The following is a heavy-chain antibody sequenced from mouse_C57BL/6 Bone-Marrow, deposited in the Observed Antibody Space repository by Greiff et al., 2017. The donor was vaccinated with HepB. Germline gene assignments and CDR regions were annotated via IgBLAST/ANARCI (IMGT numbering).Heavy chain of an antibody. V-gene: IGHV1-76*01. Sequence: VQLQQSGAELVRPGASVKLSCKASGYTFTDYYINWVKQRPGQGLEWIARIYPGSGNTYYNEKFKGKATLTAEKSSSTAYMQLSSLTSEDSAVYFCARRDSAGYYAMDYWGQGTSVTVSS. CDR2: IYPGSGNT. D-gene: IGHD6-1*01. CDR1: GYTFTDYY. CDR3: ARRDSAGYYAMDY. J-gene: IGHJ4*01.